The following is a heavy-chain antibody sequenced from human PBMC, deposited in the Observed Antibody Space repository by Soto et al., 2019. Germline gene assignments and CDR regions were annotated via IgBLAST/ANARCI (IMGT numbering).Heavy chain of an antibody. V-gene: IGHV4-39*01. J-gene: IGHJ4*02. CDR1: GGSISSSSYY. Sequence: SETLSLTCTVSGGSISSSSYYWGWIRQPPGKGLEWIGSIYYSGSTYYNPSLKSRVTISVDTSKNQFSLKLSSVTAADTAVYYCARHSLYGSGSYYPWYFDYWGQGTLVTVSS. CDR3: ARHSLYGSGSYYPWYFDY. D-gene: IGHD3-10*01. CDR2: IYYSGST.